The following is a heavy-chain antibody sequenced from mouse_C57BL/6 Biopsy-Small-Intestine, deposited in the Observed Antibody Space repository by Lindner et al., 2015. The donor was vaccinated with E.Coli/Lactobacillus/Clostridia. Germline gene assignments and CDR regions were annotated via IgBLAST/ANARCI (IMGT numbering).Heavy chain of an antibody. CDR1: GYTFTSYW. V-gene: IGHV1-7*01. D-gene: IGHD2-5*01. CDR2: INPSSGYT. J-gene: IGHJ3*01. CDR3: ARCAYYSNYLFAY. Sequence: VQLQESGAELAKPGASVKMSCKASGYTFTSYWMHWVKQRPGQGLEWIGYINPSSGYTENNQKFRDKATLTADKSSSTAYMQLSSLTSEDSAVYYCARCAYYSNYLFAYWGQGTLVTVSA.